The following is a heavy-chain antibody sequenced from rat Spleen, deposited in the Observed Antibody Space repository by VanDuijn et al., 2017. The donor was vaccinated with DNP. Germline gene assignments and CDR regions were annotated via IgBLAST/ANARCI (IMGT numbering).Heavy chain of an antibody. V-gene: IGHV5-22*01. J-gene: IGHJ3*01. CDR3: ARPVTSRAGGFAY. CDR2: ITYDGGTT. CDR1: GFTFSDYY. D-gene: IGHD1-4*01. Sequence: EVQLVESGGGLVQPGRSLKLSCAASGFTFSDYYMAWVRQAPTKGLEWVAYITYDGGTTYYRDSVKGRFTISRDNAQRTLYLQMKSLRSEDMANYYWARPVTSRAGGFAYWGQGTLITVSS.